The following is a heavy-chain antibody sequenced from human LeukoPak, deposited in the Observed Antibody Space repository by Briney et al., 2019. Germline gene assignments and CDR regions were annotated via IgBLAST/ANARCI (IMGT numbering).Heavy chain of an antibody. CDR1: GGSISSSSYY. J-gene: IGHJ4*02. CDR2: IYYSGST. CDR3: ARHQYYYDSSGHRRPFDY. V-gene: IGHV4-39*01. Sequence: SETLSLTCTVSGGSISSSSYYWGWIRQPPGKGLEWIGSIYYSGSTYYNPSLKSRVTISVDTSKNQFSLKLSSVTAADTAVYYCARHQYYYDSSGHRRPFDYWGQGTLVTVSS. D-gene: IGHD3-22*01.